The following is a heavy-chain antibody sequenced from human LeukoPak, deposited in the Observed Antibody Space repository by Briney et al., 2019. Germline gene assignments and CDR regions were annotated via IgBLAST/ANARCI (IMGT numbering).Heavy chain of an antibody. D-gene: IGHD3-22*01. CDR1: GASIRSSY. Sequence: SETLSLACTVSGASIRSSYWSWLRQPPGKGLEWIGYIYYTGSTNSNPSLKSRVTVSVDTSKNQFSLKLSSMTAADTAVYYCARLDRSGYEMGGTWFDPWGQGTLVTVSS. J-gene: IGHJ5*02. CDR2: IYYTGST. CDR3: ARLDRSGYEMGGTWFDP. V-gene: IGHV4-59*08.